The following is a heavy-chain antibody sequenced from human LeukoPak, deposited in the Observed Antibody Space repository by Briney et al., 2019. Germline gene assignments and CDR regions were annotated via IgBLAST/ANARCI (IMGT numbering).Heavy chain of an antibody. CDR3: ARDLQAARDY. J-gene: IGHJ4*02. Sequence: GGSLRLSCAASGFTFSSYSMNWVRQAPGKGLEWVSSISSSSSYIYYADSVKGRSTISRDNAKNSLYLQMNSLRAEDTAVYYCARDLQAARDYWGQGTLVTVSS. CDR2: ISSSSSYI. CDR1: GFTFSSYS. D-gene: IGHD4-11*01. V-gene: IGHV3-21*01.